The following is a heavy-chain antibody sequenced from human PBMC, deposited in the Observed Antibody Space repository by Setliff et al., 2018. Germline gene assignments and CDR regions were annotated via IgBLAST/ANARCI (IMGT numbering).Heavy chain of an antibody. J-gene: IGHJ5*02. Sequence: PSETLSLTCAVYGGSFSTYYWIWIRQPPGKGLEWVANIHQDGSERHYVDSVKGRFTISRDNAKNTVYLQMNNLRAEDTAVYFCVRLLDSDLWGQGTLVTVSS. V-gene: IGHV3-7*01. D-gene: IGHD3-10*01. CDR2: IHQDGSER. CDR1: GGSFSTYY. CDR3: VRLLDSDL.